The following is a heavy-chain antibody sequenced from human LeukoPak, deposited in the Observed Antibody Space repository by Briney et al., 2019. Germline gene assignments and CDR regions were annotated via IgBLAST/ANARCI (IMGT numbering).Heavy chain of an antibody. J-gene: IGHJ3*02. D-gene: IGHD5-18*01. CDR2: IYHSGST. CDR1: GGSISSGGYS. V-gene: IGHV4-30-2*06. Sequence: PSETLSLTCAVSGGSISSGGYSWSWIRQSPGKGLEWIVYIYHSGSTYYNPSLKSRVTISVDRSKNQFSLKLSSVTAADTAVYYCARQPLARYSYDPTPFDIWGQGTMVTVSS. CDR3: ARQPLARYSYDPTPFDI.